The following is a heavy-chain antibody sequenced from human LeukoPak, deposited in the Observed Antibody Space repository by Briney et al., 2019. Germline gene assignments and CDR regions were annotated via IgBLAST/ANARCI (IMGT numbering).Heavy chain of an antibody. J-gene: IGHJ4*02. CDR1: GYTFTSYY. D-gene: IGHD1-26*01. CDR2: INPSGGST. V-gene: IGHV1-46*01. Sequence: ASVKVSCKASGYTFTSYYMHWVRQAPGQELEWMGIINPSGGSTSYAQKFQGRVTMARDMSTSTVYMELSSLRSEDTAVYYCARVGGWELLPLDYWGQGTLVTVSS. CDR3: ARVGGWELLPLDY.